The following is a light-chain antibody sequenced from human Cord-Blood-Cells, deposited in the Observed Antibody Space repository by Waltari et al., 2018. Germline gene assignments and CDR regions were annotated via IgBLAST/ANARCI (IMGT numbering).Light chain of an antibody. CDR3: SSYTSSSTPFYV. CDR1: SSDAGGYNY. CDR2: EVS. V-gene: IGLV2-14*01. Sequence: SALTQPVSVSGSPGQSITISCTGTSSDAGGYNYLSWYQQHPGKAPKLMIYEVSNRPSGVSNRFSGSKSGNTASLTISGLQAEDEADYYCSSYTSSSTPFYVFGTGTKVTVL. J-gene: IGLJ1*01.